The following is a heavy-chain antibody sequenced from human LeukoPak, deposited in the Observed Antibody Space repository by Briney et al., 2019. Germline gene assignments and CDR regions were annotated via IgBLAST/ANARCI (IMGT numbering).Heavy chain of an antibody. D-gene: IGHD1-26*01. V-gene: IGHV1-2*02. CDR2: INPNSGGT. CDR3: ARDALYSYSPPGDY. Sequence: ALVKVSCKASGYTFTGYYMHWVRQAPGQGLEWMGWINPNSGGTNYAQKFQGRVTMTRDTSISTAYMELSRLRSDDTAVYYCARDALYSYSPPGDYWGQGTLVTVSS. J-gene: IGHJ4*02. CDR1: GYTFTGYY.